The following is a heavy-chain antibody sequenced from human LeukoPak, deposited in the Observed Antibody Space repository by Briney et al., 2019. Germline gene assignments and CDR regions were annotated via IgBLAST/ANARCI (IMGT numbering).Heavy chain of an antibody. CDR3: ARELYDSSGYWFDY. D-gene: IGHD3-22*01. J-gene: IGHJ4*02. Sequence: GGSLRLSCAASGFDFSGYYMSWIRQAPGRGLEWVSYISTTTYKNSADSVRGRFTISRDNAKNSLYLQMSSLRAEDTAVYYCARELYDSSGYWFDYWGQGTLVTVSS. V-gene: IGHV3-11*06. CDR1: GFDFSGYY. CDR2: ISTTTYK.